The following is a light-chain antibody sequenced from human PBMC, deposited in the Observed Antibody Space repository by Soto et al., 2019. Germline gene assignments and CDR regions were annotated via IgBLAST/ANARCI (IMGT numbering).Light chain of an antibody. V-gene: IGKV3D-15*01. CDR2: DAS. Sequence: EVVMTQSPATLSVSPGERATVSCRAIQSVSTNLAWYQQRPGQAPPLLIYDASTRATGIPARFSGSGSGTEFTLTITSLQSEDFGFYYCQQYNNWPRTFGQGTELLIK. CDR1: QSVSTN. J-gene: IGKJ2*01. CDR3: QQYNNWPRT.